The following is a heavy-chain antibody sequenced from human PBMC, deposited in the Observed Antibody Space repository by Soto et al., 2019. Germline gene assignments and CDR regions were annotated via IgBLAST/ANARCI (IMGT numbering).Heavy chain of an antibody. CDR1: GYTFTSYA. CDR2: INAGSGNT. V-gene: IGHV1-3*01. CDR3: ARARIAVAGLFGY. D-gene: IGHD6-19*01. J-gene: IGHJ4*02. Sequence: ASVKVSCKASGYTFTSYAMHWVRQAPGQRLEWMGWINAGSGNTKYSQKFQGRVTITRDTSASTAYMELSSLRSEDTAVYYCARARIAVAGLFGYWGQGTLVTVSS.